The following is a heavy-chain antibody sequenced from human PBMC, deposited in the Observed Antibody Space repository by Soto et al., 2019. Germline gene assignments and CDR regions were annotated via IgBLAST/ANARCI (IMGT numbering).Heavy chain of an antibody. CDR2: INQDATQK. Sequence: EVQLVESGGGLVQPGGSLRLSCEASGFTFSSKWMTWVRQVSGKGLEWVANINQDATQKYYVDSVKGRFTISRDNAKNSLYLQMNGLSVEDTAVYYCARANAIDVWGQGIMVTVSS. V-gene: IGHV3-7*01. CDR1: GFTFSSKW. CDR3: ARANAIDV. J-gene: IGHJ3*01.